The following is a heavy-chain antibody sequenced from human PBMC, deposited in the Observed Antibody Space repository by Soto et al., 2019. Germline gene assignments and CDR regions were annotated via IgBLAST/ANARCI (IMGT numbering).Heavy chain of an antibody. D-gene: IGHD4-17*01. Sequence: HPVGSLRLSCAASGFTFSSYAMSWVRQTPGKGLEWVSAISGSGGSTYYADSVKGRFTISRDNSKNTLYLQMNSLRAEDTAVYYCAKAFYGDYAPGYYGMDVWGQGTTVTVSS. CDR1: GFTFSSYA. V-gene: IGHV3-23*01. J-gene: IGHJ6*02. CDR3: AKAFYGDYAPGYYGMDV. CDR2: ISGSGGST.